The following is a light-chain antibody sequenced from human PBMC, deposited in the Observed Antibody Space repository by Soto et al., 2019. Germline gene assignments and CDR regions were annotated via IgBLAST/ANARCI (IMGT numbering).Light chain of an antibody. Sequence: DLQMNQSPSVLSASVGDRVTITCRASQSISDWLAWYQQKPGKAPKLLIFKASSLKSGVPSRFSGSRSGTTYTLTISSLQPGDFATYYCQHYNSYSEAFGQGTKV. CDR3: QHYNSYSEA. CDR1: QSISDW. CDR2: KAS. V-gene: IGKV1-5*03. J-gene: IGKJ1*01.